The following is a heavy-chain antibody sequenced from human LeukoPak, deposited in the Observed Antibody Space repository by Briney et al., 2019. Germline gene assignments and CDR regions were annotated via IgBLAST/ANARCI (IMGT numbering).Heavy chain of an antibody. V-gene: IGHV1-69*01. J-gene: IGHJ4*02. CDR2: IIPIFGTA. D-gene: IGHD2-2*01. Sequence: SVKVSCKASGGTFSSYAISWVRQAPGQGLEWMGGIIPIFGTANYAQKFQGRVTITADESTSTAYMELSSLRSEDTAVYYWARGLISGLLFGYFVYWGQGTLVTVSS. CDR1: GGTFSSYA. CDR3: ARGLISGLLFGYFVY.